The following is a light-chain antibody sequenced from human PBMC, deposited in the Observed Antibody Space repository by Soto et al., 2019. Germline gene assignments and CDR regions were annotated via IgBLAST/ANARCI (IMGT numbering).Light chain of an antibody. Sequence: QSALTQPPSVSGAPGQRVTISCTGSSSNIGTGYDVHWYQQLPGTAPKPLIYGNSNRPSGVPDRFSGSKSGTSASLAITGLQAEDEADYYCQSFDSSRFYVFGTGTKVTVL. CDR1: SSNIGTGYD. J-gene: IGLJ1*01. CDR3: QSFDSSRFYV. CDR2: GNS. V-gene: IGLV1-40*01.